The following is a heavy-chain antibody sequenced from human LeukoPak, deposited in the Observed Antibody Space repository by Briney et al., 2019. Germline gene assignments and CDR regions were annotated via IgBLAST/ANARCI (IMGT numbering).Heavy chain of an antibody. CDR1: GFTVSSNY. J-gene: IGHJ4*02. V-gene: IGHV3-53*01. CDR3: ARRLDY. CDR2: IYSGGST. Sequence: PGGSLRLSCAASGFTVSSNYMSWVRQAPGKGLEWVSIIYSGGSTFYADSVKGRFTISRDNAKNSLFLQMNSLRAEDTAVYYCARRLDYWGQGTLVTVSS.